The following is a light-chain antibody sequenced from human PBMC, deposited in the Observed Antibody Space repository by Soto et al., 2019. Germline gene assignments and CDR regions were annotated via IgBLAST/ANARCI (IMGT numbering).Light chain of an antibody. Sequence: DIQMTQSPSSVSASVGDRVTITCRASQDISSWLAWYQQKPGNAPKVLIFAASTLQRGVPSRFSGSGSGTDFTLTISSLQPEDFATYFCQQADSFALTFGGGTKV. CDR2: AAS. J-gene: IGKJ4*01. V-gene: IGKV1-12*01. CDR1: QDISSW. CDR3: QQADSFALT.